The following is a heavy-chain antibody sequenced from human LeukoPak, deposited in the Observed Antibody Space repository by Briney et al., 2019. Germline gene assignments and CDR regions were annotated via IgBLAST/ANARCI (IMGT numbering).Heavy chain of an antibody. J-gene: IGHJ3*02. CDR2: IYTSGST. Sequence: SQTLSPTCTVSGGSISSGSYYWSWIRQPAGKGLEWIGRIYTSGSTNYNPSLKSRVTISVDTSKNQFSLKLSSVTAADTAVYYCVRSYWGTNAFDIWGQGTMVTVSS. V-gene: IGHV4-61*02. D-gene: IGHD1-26*01. CDR3: VRSYWGTNAFDI. CDR1: GGSISSGSYY.